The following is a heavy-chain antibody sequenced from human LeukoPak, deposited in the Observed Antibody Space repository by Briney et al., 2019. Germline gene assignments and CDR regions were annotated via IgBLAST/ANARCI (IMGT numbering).Heavy chain of an antibody. D-gene: IGHD3-22*01. V-gene: IGHV1-8*01. CDR1: GYTFTNYD. Sequence: ASVKVSCKASGYTFTNYDINWVRQATGQGLEWMGWMNPNSANTGYAQKFQGRVTMTRNTSISTAYMELSSLRSEDTAVYYCARISQYYDSSGYYYGSPQEFDYWGQGTLVTVSS. CDR2: MNPNSANT. CDR3: ARISQYYDSSGYYYGSPQEFDY. J-gene: IGHJ4*02.